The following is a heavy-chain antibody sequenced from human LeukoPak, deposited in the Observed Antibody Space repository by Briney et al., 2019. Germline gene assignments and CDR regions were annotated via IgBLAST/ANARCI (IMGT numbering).Heavy chain of an antibody. CDR2: IYYSGST. CDR1: GGSIRNYY. Sequence: SETLSLTCTVSGGSIRNYYWSWIRQPPGKGLEWIGNIYYSGSTNYNPSLKSRVTISIDTSKKQFSLKLSSVTAADTALYYCARGEGDTSGYYYYFDYWGQGTLVTVSS. J-gene: IGHJ4*02. D-gene: IGHD3-22*01. CDR3: ARGEGDTSGYYYYFDY. V-gene: IGHV4-59*08.